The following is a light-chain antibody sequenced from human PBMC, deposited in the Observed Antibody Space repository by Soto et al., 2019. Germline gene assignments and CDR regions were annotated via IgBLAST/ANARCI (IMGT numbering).Light chain of an antibody. CDR3: QQYGSSPLT. Sequence: EIVLTQSPGTLPLSPGERDTLSCRASQSVSSSYLAWYQQRPGQAPRLLIYVASNRATGTPDRFSGSGSGTDFTLNISRLEDEDFEVYYCQQYGSSPLTFGQGTRLE. CDR2: VAS. J-gene: IGKJ5*01. CDR1: QSVSSSY. V-gene: IGKV3-20*01.